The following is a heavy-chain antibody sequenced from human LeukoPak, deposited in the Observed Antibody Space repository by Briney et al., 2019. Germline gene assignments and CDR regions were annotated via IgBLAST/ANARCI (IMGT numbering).Heavy chain of an antibody. D-gene: IGHD4-17*01. Sequence: PSETLSLTCTVSGGSISSYYWSWIRQPPGKGLEWIGYIYYSGSTNYNPSLKSRVTISVDTSKNQFSLKLSSVTAADTAVYYCGRAEGEYGDYNYYYYYGMDVWGQGTTVTVSS. CDR1: GGSISSYY. CDR2: IYYSGST. V-gene: IGHV4-59*01. CDR3: GRAEGEYGDYNYYYYYGMDV. J-gene: IGHJ6*02.